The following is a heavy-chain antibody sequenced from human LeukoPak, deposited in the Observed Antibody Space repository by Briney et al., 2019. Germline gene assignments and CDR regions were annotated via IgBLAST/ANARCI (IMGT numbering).Heavy chain of an antibody. Sequence: GASVKVFCKASGYTFTSYDINWVRQATGQGLEWMGWMNPNSGNTGYAQKFQGRVTMTRNTSISTAYMELSSLRSEDTAVYYCARARKRRSGIGFYYFDYWGQGTLVTVSS. CDR2: MNPNSGNT. D-gene: IGHD2-15*01. CDR3: ARARKRRSGIGFYYFDY. V-gene: IGHV1-8*01. CDR1: GYTFTSYD. J-gene: IGHJ4*02.